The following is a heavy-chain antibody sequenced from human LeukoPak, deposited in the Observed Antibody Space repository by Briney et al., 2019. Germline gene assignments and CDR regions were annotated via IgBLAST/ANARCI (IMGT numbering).Heavy chain of an antibody. CDR1: GFTFSSYS. J-gene: IGHJ6*02. D-gene: IGHD6-6*01. CDR3: ARDFQYSSVRAYYYHGMDV. Sequence: GRSLRLSCAASGFTFSSYSMNWVRQAPGKGLEWVSYISSSSGTIYYADSVKGRFTISRDNAKNSLYLQMNSLRAEDTAVYYCARDFQYSSVRAYYYHGMDVWGQGTTVTVSS. V-gene: IGHV3-48*04. CDR2: ISSSSGTI.